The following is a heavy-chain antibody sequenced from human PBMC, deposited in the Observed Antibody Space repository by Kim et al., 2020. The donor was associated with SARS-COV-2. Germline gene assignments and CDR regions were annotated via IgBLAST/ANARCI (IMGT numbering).Heavy chain of an antibody. V-gene: IGHV3-49*03. D-gene: IGHD3-3*01. CDR1: GFTFGDYA. CDR3: TRSDFWSGYYADY. Sequence: GGSLRLSCTASGFTFGDYAMSWFRQAPGKGLEWVGFIRSKAYGGTTEYAASVKGRFTISRDVSKSIAYLQMNSLKTEDTAVYYCTRSDFWSGYYADYWGQGTLVTVSS. CDR2: IRSKAYGGTT. J-gene: IGHJ4*02.